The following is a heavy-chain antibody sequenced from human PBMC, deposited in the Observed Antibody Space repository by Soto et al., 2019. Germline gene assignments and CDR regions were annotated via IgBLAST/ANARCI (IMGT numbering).Heavy chain of an antibody. D-gene: IGHD2-8*01. CDR1: GYTFSSYG. Sequence: QAQLVQSGAEVKKPGASVKVSCRASGYTFSSYGYAWVRQAPGQGLEWMGWISAYNGDTNYAQKFQDRVTLTTDTSTTTAYMELRNLGSDDTAVYYCARSGAYCTSITCLFDSFWCLGTLVTVSS. CDR3: ARSGAYCTSITCLFDSF. V-gene: IGHV1-18*01. J-gene: IGHJ4*02. CDR2: ISAYNGDT.